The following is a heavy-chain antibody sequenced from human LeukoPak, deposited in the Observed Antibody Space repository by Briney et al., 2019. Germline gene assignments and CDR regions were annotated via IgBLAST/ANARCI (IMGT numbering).Heavy chain of an antibody. D-gene: IGHD3-10*01. V-gene: IGHV3-7*01. CDR3: ARVGSGSSYRPFDY. CDR1: GFTFSSYW. Sequence: PGGSLRLSCAVSGFTFSSYWMSWVRQAPGNGPEWVANIKEDESEKNYVDSVKGRFTISRDSAKKSLYLQMNSLRAEDTAVYYCARVGSGSSYRPFDYWGQGTLVTVSS. CDR2: IKEDESEK. J-gene: IGHJ4*02.